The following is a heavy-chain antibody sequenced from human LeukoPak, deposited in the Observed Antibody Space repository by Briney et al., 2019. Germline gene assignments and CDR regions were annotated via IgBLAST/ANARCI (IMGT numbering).Heavy chain of an antibody. CDR3: ARVDTVVSYFDY. D-gene: IGHD4-23*01. J-gene: IGHJ4*02. CDR1: GFTFSSYA. Sequence: PGGSLRLSCAASGFTFSSYAMHWVRQAPGKGLEWVAVISYDESNKYYADSVKGRFTISRDNSKNTLYLQMNSLRAEDTAVYYCARVDTVVSYFDYWGQGTLVTVSS. V-gene: IGHV3-30-3*01. CDR2: ISYDESNK.